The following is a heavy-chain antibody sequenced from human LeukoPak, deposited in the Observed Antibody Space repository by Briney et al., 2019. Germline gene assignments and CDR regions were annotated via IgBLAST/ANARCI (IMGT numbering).Heavy chain of an antibody. V-gene: IGHV1-2*06. CDR3: AREFEVVVAATDY. CDR1: GYTFTGYY. D-gene: IGHD2-15*01. J-gene: IGHJ4*02. CDR2: INPNSGGT. Sequence: ASVKVSCXASGYTFTGYYMHWVRQAPGQGLEWMGRINPNSGGTNYAQKFQGRVTMTRDTSISTAYMELSRLRSDDTAVYYCAREFEVVVAATDYWGQGTLVTVSS.